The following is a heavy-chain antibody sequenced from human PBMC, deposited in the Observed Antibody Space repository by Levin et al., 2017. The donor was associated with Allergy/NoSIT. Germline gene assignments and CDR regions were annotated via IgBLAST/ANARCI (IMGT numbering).Heavy chain of an antibody. Sequence: GESLKISCAASGFTFSSHAMSWVRQAPGKGLEWVSVISDSGDRTYYADSVKGRFTISRDNSKNTLYLQMRSLRAEDTAVYYCSKIVGAGGYFRPPTDHWGQGTLVTVSS. CDR3: SKIVGAGGYFRPPTDH. V-gene: IGHV3-23*01. CDR2: ISDSGDRT. D-gene: IGHD3-10*01. J-gene: IGHJ4*02. CDR1: GFTFSSHA.